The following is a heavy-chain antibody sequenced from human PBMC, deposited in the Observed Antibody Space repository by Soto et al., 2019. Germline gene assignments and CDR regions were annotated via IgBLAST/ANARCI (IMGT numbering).Heavy chain of an antibody. CDR1: GFTCSNYA. CDR3: ARADGGNSFRRWGNWFDP. CDR2: ISYDGSNK. V-gene: IGHV3-30-3*01. Sequence: QVKLVESGGGVVQPGRSLRLSCAASGFTCSNYAMHWVRQAPGKGLEWLAVISYDGSNKYYADSVKGRFTISRDNSKNTLYLQMNSLRAEDTAVYYCARADGGNSFRRWGNWFDPWGQGTLVTVSS. J-gene: IGHJ5*02. D-gene: IGHD2-21*02.